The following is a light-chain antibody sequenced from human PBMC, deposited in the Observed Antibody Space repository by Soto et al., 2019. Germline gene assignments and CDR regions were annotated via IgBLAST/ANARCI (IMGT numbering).Light chain of an antibody. J-gene: IGKJ2*01. CDR2: GSS. Sequence: EVVLTQSPGTLSLSPGERATLSCRGSQTIHNNYLAWYQQRPGQAPRFLIYGSSDRATGIPDRFSGSGSGTDFTLTISRLETEDFAVYYCHQYGSSPPYTFGQGTKLEI. CDR3: HQYGSSPPYT. V-gene: IGKV3-20*01. CDR1: QTIHNNY.